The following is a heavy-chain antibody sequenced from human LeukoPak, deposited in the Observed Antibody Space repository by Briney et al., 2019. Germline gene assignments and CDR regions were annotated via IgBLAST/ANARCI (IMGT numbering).Heavy chain of an antibody. J-gene: IGHJ4*02. CDR2: ISAYNGNT. CDR3: ARADTMIVYLDY. Sequence: ASVKVSCKASGYTFTSYGISWVRQAPGQGLEWMGWISAYNGNTNYAQKFQGRVTMTTDTSTSTAYMELRSLRSDDTAVYYCARADTMIVYLDYWGQGTLVTVSS. V-gene: IGHV1-18*01. D-gene: IGHD3-22*01. CDR1: GYTFTSYG.